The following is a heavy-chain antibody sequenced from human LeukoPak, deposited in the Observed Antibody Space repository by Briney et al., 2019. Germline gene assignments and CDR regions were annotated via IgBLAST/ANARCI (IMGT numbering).Heavy chain of an antibody. V-gene: IGHV1-2*02. J-gene: IGHJ3*02. Sequence: ASVKVSCKASGYTFNGYYMHWVRQAPGQGLEWMGWINPNTGVTNYAQNFQGRVTMTRDTSITTAYMELSRLRSGDTAVYYCARGGDYYDSSGYYDDAFDIWGQGTMVTVSS. CDR2: INPNTGVT. CDR3: ARGGDYYDSSGYYDDAFDI. CDR1: GYTFNGYY. D-gene: IGHD3-22*01.